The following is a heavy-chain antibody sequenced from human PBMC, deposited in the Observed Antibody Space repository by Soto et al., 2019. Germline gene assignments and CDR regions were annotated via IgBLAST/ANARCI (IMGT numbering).Heavy chain of an antibody. D-gene: IGHD2-2*01. J-gene: IGHJ6*03. CDR3: ARAHIVVVPAAVCYYLFMDV. CDR1: GYTFTSYG. Sequence: QVQLVQSGAEVKKPGASVKVSCKASGYTFTSYGISWVRQAPGQGLEWMGWISAYNGNTNYAQKLQGRGTITRDTARGTAYMELRSLRSDDAVVYYCARAHIVVVPAAVCYYLFMDVWGKGTTVSVS. CDR2: ISAYNGNT. V-gene: IGHV1-18*01.